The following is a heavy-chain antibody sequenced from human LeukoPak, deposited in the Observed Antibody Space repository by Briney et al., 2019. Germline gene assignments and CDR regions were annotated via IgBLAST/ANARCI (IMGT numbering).Heavy chain of an antibody. J-gene: IGHJ3*02. V-gene: IGHV3-21*01. D-gene: IGHD3-22*01. CDR1: GFTFRVYG. CDR2: ISSSSSYI. CDR3: ARDLVITGDAFDI. Sequence: GGSLRLSCAASGFTFRVYGMTWVRQAPGKGLEWVSSISSSSSYIYYADSVKGRFTISRDNAKNSLYLQMNSLRAEDTAVYYCARDLVITGDAFDIWGQGTMVTVSS.